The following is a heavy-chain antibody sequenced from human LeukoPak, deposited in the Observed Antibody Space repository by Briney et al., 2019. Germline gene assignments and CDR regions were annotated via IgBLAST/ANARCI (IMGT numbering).Heavy chain of an antibody. CDR2: VYYNGGT. V-gene: IGHV4-59*12. CDR3: ARTGYCNGGSCPNFDY. J-gene: IGHJ4*02. Sequence: SETLSLTCTVSGGSISTYYWSWVRQPPGKGLERIWSVYYNGGTNYSPSLKSRVTMSVDTSKNQFSLKLNSVSAADTAVYYCARTGYCNGGSCPNFDYWGQGTLVTVSS. D-gene: IGHD2-15*01. CDR1: GGSISTYY.